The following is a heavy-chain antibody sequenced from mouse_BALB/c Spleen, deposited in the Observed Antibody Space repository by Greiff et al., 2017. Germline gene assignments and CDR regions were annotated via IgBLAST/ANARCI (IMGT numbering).Heavy chain of an antibody. CDR2: ISSGGSYT. CDR3: ARHEPFAY. Sequence: EVQRVESGGGLVKPGGSLKLSCAASGFTFSSYAMSWVRQTPEKRLEWVATISSGGSYTYYPDSVKGRFTISRDNAKNTLYLQMSSLRSEDTAMYYCARHEPFAYWGQGTLVTVSA. D-gene: IGHD6-1*01. V-gene: IGHV5-9-3*01. J-gene: IGHJ3*01. CDR1: GFTFSSYA.